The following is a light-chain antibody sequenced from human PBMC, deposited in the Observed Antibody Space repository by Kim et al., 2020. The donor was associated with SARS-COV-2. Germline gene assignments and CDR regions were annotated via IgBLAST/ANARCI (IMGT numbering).Light chain of an antibody. Sequence: GKKGRITCQGDSPRSYYASGYQQKPGQAPVLVFYDTDKRPSGIPDRFSGSSSGNTAALTITGAQAADEADYYWNSRDRDSTGNLYVFGPGTKVTVL. CDR1: SPRSYY. V-gene: IGLV3-19*01. J-gene: IGLJ1*01. CDR3: NSRDRDSTGNLYV. CDR2: DTD.